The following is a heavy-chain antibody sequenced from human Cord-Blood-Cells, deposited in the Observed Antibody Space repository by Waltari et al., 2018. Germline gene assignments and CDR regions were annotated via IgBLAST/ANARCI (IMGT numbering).Heavy chain of an antibody. CDR1: GRPISISSYY. Sequence: QLQLQESGPGLVKPSETLSLPCPVSGRPISISSYYWGWIRHPPGQGLEWIGSIYYSGSTYYNPSLKSRVTISVDTSKNQFSLKLSSVTAADTAVYYCASPGADYYDSSGYLYYFDYWGQGTLVTVSS. J-gene: IGHJ4*02. CDR3: ASPGADYYDSSGYLYYFDY. V-gene: IGHV4-39*01. D-gene: IGHD3-22*01. CDR2: IYYSGST.